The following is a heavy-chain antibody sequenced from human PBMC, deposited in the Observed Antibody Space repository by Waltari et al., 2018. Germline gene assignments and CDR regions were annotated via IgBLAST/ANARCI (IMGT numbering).Heavy chain of an antibody. CDR2: ISYDGGNE. Sequence: QVHLVESGGGVVQPGRSLRLSCAASGLTFGSYIMHWVRQAPGNGLEWVALISYDGGNEYYADSVRGRFTISRDNSKNTLYLQMNSLRPEDTAVYSCAGDINSGYYYFEYWGQGTPVTVSS. V-gene: IGHV3-30-3*01. CDR3: AGDINSGYYYFEY. D-gene: IGHD3-22*01. CDR1: GLTFGSYI. J-gene: IGHJ4*02.